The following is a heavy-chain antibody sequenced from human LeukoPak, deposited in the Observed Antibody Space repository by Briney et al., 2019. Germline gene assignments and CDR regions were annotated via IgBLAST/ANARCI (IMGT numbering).Heavy chain of an antibody. D-gene: IGHD5-12*01. CDR3: ARDIISGYGKWYFDL. Sequence: GGSLRLSCAASGFTFSSYEMNWVCQAPGKGLEWVSYISGRGSTIYYADSVKGRFTISRDNAKNSLYLQMNSLRAEDTAVYYCARDIISGYGKWYFDLWGRGTLVTVSS. CDR2: ISGRGSTI. V-gene: IGHV3-48*03. J-gene: IGHJ2*01. CDR1: GFTFSSYE.